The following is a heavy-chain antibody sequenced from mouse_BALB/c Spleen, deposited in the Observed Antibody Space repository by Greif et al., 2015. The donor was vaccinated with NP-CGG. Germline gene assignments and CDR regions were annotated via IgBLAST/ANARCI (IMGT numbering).Heavy chain of an antibody. CDR1: GFNIKDTY. CDR2: IDPANGNT. Sequence: VQLQQSGAELVKPGASVKLSCTASGFNIKDTYMHWVKQRPEQGLEWIGRIDPANGNTKYDPKFQGKATITADTSSNTAYLQLSSLTSEDTAVYYCARGVRLPRYFDVWGAGTTVTVSS. CDR3: ARGVRLPRYFDV. V-gene: IGHV14-3*02. D-gene: IGHD1-2*01. J-gene: IGHJ1*01.